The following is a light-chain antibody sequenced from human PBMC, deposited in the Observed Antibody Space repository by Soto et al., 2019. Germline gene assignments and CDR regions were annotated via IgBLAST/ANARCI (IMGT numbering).Light chain of an antibody. CDR1: QSITTC. CDR2: KAT. J-gene: IGKJ2*01. Sequence: DIQMTQSPSTLSASVGDRVTITCRASQSITTCLDWYQQKPGKAPKLLIYKATNLQSGVPSRFSGSGSGTEFSLTISSLQPDDFAIYYCQQYYGDQFTFGQGTKLEIK. CDR3: QQYYGDQFT. V-gene: IGKV1-5*03.